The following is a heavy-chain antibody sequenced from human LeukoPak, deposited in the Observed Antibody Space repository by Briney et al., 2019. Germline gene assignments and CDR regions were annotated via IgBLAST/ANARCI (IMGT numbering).Heavy chain of an antibody. D-gene: IGHD6-13*01. V-gene: IGHV4-31*03. CDR1: GGSISSGGYY. CDR3: AREGHSSSWRVVGY. CDR2: IYYSGST. Sequence: SETLSLTCTVSGGSISSGGYYWSWIRQHPGKGLEWIGYIYYSGSTYYSPSLKSRVTISVDTSKNQFSLKLSSVTAADTAVYYCAREGHSSSWRVVGYWGQGTLVTVSS. J-gene: IGHJ4*02.